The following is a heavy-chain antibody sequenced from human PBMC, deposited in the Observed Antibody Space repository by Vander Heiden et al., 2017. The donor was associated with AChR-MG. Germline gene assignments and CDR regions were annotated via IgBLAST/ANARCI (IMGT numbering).Heavy chain of an antibody. CDR2: ISWNSGSI. Sequence: EVQLVESGGGLVQPGRSLRLSCAASGFTFDDYAMHWVRQAPGKGLEWVSGISWNSGSIGYADSVKGRFTISRDNAKNSLYLQMNSLRAEDTALYYCAKDSTTDSSSASHDYWGQGTLVTVSS. CDR3: AKDSTTDSSSASHDY. D-gene: IGHD6-6*01. V-gene: IGHV3-9*01. CDR1: GFTFDDYA. J-gene: IGHJ4*02.